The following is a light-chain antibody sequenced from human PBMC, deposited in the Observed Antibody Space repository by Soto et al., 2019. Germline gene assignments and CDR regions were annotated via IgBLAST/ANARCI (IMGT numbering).Light chain of an antibody. CDR1: SSNVAKSY. CDR3: GAWDHSLNVFL. Sequence: QSVLTQPPSVSAAPGQKVTISCSGSSSNVAKSYVSWYQQLPGAAPTLLISDNNERPSGIPDRFSGSKSGTSATLGITGLQTGDEADYYCGAWDHSLNVFLFGGGTKVTVL. J-gene: IGLJ1*01. V-gene: IGLV1-51*01. CDR2: DNN.